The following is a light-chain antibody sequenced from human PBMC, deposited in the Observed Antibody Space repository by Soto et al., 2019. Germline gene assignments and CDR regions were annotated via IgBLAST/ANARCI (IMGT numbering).Light chain of an antibody. CDR3: SSYAGTNIYV. CDR1: SSDVGGYNY. V-gene: IGLV2-8*01. J-gene: IGLJ1*01. Sequence: QSALTQPPSASGSPGQPVTISCTGTSSDVGGYNYVSWYQQHPGKAPKLMIYEVTRRPSGVPDRFSGSKSGNTASLTVSGLQAGDEADYYCSSYAGTNIYVFGTGTKLTVL. CDR2: EVT.